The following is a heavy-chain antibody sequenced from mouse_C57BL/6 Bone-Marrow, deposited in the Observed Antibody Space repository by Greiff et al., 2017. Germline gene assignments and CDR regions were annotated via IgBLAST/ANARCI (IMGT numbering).Heavy chain of an antibody. CDR1: GYSITSDY. CDR2: ISYSGST. J-gene: IGHJ1*03. CDR3: ARYKITTVVADWYFDV. D-gene: IGHD1-1*01. V-gene: IGHV3-8*01. Sequence: EVKLVESGPGLAKPSQTLSLTCSVTGYSITSDYWNWIRKFPGNKLEYMGYISYSGSTYYNPSLKSRISITRDTSKNQYYLQLNSVTTEDTATYYCARYKITTVVADWYFDVWGTGTTVTVSS.